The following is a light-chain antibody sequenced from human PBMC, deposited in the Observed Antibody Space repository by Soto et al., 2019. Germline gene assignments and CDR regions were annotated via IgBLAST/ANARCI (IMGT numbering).Light chain of an antibody. CDR2: DDR. V-gene: IGLV3-21*02. CDR1: NLGIKS. Sequence: SYELTQQFSVSVAPGQTARITCRGNNLGIKSVHWYQQKPGQAPILVVYDDRDRPSGIPERFSGSNSANTATLTISRVEVGDEAAYYCQVWDSSTDHRVFGGGTKLTVL. J-gene: IGLJ3*02. CDR3: QVWDSSTDHRV.